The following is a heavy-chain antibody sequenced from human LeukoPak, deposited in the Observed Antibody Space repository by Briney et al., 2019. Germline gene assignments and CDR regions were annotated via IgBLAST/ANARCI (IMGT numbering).Heavy chain of an antibody. CDR3: ARDPSDFLGNYFDP. V-gene: IGHV3-48*03. CDR1: GFTFSTYE. J-gene: IGHJ5*02. D-gene: IGHD1-7*01. CDR2: ISSSGSTI. Sequence: GGSLRLSCAASGFTFSTYEMNWVRQAPGKGLEWVSYISSSGSTIYYADSVKGRFTISRDNAKNSLYLQMNSLRAEDTAVYHCARDPSDFLGNYFDPWGQGTLVTVSS.